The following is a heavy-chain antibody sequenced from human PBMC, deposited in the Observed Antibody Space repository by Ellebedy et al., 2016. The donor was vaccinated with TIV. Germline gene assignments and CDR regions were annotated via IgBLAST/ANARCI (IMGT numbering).Heavy chain of an antibody. CDR3: VLSSGGEAFDT. CDR1: GGSISSYY. CDR2: VDYSGST. Sequence: MPSETLSLTCTVSGGSISSYYWTWIRQTPGEGLEWIGHVDYSGSTNYNPSLGSRVSISVDTSKNQFSLKLTSVTAADTAVYYCVLSSGGEAFDTWGQGTMVTVSS. J-gene: IGHJ3*02. D-gene: IGHD3-22*01. V-gene: IGHV4-59*01.